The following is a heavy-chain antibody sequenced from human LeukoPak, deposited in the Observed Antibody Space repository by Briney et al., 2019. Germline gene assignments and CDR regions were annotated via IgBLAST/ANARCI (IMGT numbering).Heavy chain of an antibody. D-gene: IGHD6-13*01. J-gene: IGHJ4*02. CDR2: MNPNSGNT. Sequence: ASVKVSCKASGYTFTSYDISWVRQATGQGLEWMGWMNPNSGNTGYAQKFQGRVTMTRNTSISTAYVELSSLRSEDTAVYYCARGLRRGAAAGGSVNYWGQGTLVTVSS. V-gene: IGHV1-8*01. CDR3: ARGLRRGAAAGGSVNY. CDR1: GYTFTSYD.